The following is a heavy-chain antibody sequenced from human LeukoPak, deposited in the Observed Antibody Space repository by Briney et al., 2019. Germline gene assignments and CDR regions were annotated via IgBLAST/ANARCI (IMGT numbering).Heavy chain of an antibody. J-gene: IGHJ4*02. CDR3: ARAQSVWWESQTFDY. CDR2: INPNSGGT. CDR1: GYTFTGYY. D-gene: IGHD1-26*01. V-gene: IGHV1-2*02. Sequence: ASVRVSCKASGYTFTGYYMHWVRQAPGQGLEWMGWINPNSGGTNYAQKFQGRVTMTRDTSISTAYMELSRLRSDDTAVYYCARAQSVWWESQTFDYWGQGTLVTVSS.